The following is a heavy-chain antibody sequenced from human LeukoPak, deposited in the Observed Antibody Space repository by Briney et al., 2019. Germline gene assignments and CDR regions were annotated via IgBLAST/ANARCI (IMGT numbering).Heavy chain of an antibody. CDR1: GYTFTGCY. V-gene: IGHV1-2*02. J-gene: IGHJ4*02. CDR3: ASDYDSSLNGEVVDY. CDR2: INPNSGGT. Sequence: ASVKVSCKASGYTFTGCYMHWVRQAPGQGLEWMGWINPNSGGTNYAQKFQGRVTMTRDTSISTAYMELSRLRSDDTAVYYCASDYDSSLNGEVVDYWGQGTLVTVSS. D-gene: IGHD3-22*01.